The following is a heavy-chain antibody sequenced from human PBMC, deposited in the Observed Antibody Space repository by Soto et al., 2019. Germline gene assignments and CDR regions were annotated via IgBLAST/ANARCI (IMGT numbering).Heavy chain of an antibody. CDR1: GGSISSGGYY. CDR3: ARSSGSLVVRWFDP. D-gene: IGHD3-10*01. J-gene: IGHJ5*02. V-gene: IGHV4-31*03. CDR2: IYYSGST. Sequence: PSETLSLTCTVSGGSISSGGYYWSWIRQHPGKGLEWIGYIYYSGSTYYNPSLKSRVTISVDTSKNQFSLKLSSVTAADTAVYYCARSSGSLVVRWFDPWGQGTLVTVSS.